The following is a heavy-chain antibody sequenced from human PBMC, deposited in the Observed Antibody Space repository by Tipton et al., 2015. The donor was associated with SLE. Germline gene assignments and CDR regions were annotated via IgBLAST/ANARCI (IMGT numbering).Heavy chain of an antibody. V-gene: IGHV4-39*07. J-gene: IGHJ5*02. CDR3: ARVQAYEGFDP. CDR1: GGSISSSSYY. D-gene: IGHD3-16*01. CDR2: IYYSGST. Sequence: TLSLTCTVSGGSISSSSYYWGWIRQPPGKGLEWIGSIYYSGSTYYNPSLKSRVTISVDTSKNQFSLKLSSVTAADTAVYYCARVQAYEGFDPWGQGTLVTVSS.